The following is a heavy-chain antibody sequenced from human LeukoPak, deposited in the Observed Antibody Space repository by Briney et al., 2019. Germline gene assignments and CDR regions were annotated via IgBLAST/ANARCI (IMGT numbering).Heavy chain of an antibody. CDR2: ISSGSTTM. J-gene: IGHJ4*02. CDR3: ARVDCSGGSCYSSLDY. D-gene: IGHD2-15*01. V-gene: IGHV3-48*01. Sequence: GGSLRLSCAASGFTFSSYAMSWVRQAPGKGLEWISYISSGSTTMYYADSVKGRFTIFRDNAKNSLFLQMDSLRVEDTAVYFCARVDCSGGSCYSSLDYWGQGTLITVST. CDR1: GFTFSSYA.